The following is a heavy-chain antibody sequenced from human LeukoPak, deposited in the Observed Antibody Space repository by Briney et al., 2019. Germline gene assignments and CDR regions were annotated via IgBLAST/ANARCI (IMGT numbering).Heavy chain of an antibody. D-gene: IGHD6-13*01. CDR2: ISSSGGST. J-gene: IGHJ4*02. V-gene: IGHV3-23*01. CDR3: AKATFASSWNLYFDY. CDR1: GFSFSSYA. Sequence: PGGSLRLSCAASGFSFSSYAMSWVRQAPGEGLEWVSTISSSGGSTYSADSVKGRFTISRDNSKCTLYLQMNSLRAEDTAVYYCAKATFASSWNLYFDYWGQGTLDTLSS.